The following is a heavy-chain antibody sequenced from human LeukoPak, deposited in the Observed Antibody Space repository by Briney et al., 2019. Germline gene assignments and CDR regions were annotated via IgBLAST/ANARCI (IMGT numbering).Heavy chain of an antibody. CDR3: ARDRGYFDY. D-gene: IGHD3-10*01. CDR1: GGSISSYY. Sequence: SETLSLTCTVSGGSISSYYWSWIRQPPGKGLEWIGYIYYSGSTNYNPSLKSRVTISVDTSKNQFSLKLSSVTAADTAVYCCARDRGYFDYWGQGTLVTVSS. CDR2: IYYSGST. V-gene: IGHV4-59*01. J-gene: IGHJ4*02.